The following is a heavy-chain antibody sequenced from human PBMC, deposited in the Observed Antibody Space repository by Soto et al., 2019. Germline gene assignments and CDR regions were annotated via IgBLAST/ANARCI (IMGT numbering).Heavy chain of an antibody. V-gene: IGHV3-33*01. CDR3: AREGKWPIFGRGDGRYYYGMDV. Sequence: GGSLRLSCAASGFTFSSYGMHWVRQAPGKGLEWVAVIWYDGSNKYYADSVKGRFTISRDNSKNTLYLQMNSLRAEDTAVYYCAREGKWPIFGRGDGRYYYGMDVWGQGTTVTVSS. J-gene: IGHJ6*02. CDR1: GFTFSSYG. CDR2: IWYDGSNK. D-gene: IGHD3-3*01.